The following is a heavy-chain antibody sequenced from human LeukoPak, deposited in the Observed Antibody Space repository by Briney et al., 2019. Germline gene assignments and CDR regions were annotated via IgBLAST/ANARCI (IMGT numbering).Heavy chain of an antibody. CDR3: ARDDCSSISCYHNWFDP. D-gene: IGHD2-2*01. V-gene: IGHV3-7*01. J-gene: IGHJ5*02. Sequence: GGSLRPSCAASGFTFSSYWMSWVRQAPGKGLEWVANIKQDGSEKYYVDSVKGRFTISRDNAKNSLYLQMNSLRAEDTAVYYCARDDCSSISCYHNWFDPWGQGTLVTVSS. CDR2: IKQDGSEK. CDR1: GFTFSSYW.